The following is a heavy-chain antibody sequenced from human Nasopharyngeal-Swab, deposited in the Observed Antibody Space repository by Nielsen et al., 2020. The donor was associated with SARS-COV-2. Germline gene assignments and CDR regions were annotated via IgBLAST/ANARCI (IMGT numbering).Heavy chain of an antibody. Sequence: ASVKVSCKASGYTFTSYAINWVRQAPGHGLEWLGRTQLNNAKTVYAQKFQGRVTMTSNTSITTAYMRLSGLKSDDTAVYYCSRMMAGYDGYLQNWGQGTLVPVS. J-gene: IGHJ1*01. V-gene: IGHV1-8*01. D-gene: IGHD2-2*03. CDR1: GYTFTSYA. CDR2: TQLNNAKT. CDR3: SRMMAGYDGYLQN.